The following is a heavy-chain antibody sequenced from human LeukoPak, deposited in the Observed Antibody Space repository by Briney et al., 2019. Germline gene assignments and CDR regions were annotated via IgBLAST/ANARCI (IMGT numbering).Heavy chain of an antibody. V-gene: IGHV3-9*01. CDR1: GFTFDDYA. D-gene: IGHD5-12*01. J-gene: IGHJ4*02. Sequence: GGSLRLSCAASGFTFDDYAMHWVRQAPGKGLEWVSGISWNSGSIGYADSVKGRFTISRDNAKNSLYLQMNSLRAEDTALYYCATLGIFGYEGDYWGQGTLVTVSS. CDR3: ATLGIFGYEGDY. CDR2: ISWNSGSI.